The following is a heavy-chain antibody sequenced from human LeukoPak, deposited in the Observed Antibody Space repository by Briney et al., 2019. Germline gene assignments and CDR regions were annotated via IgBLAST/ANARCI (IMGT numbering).Heavy chain of an antibody. V-gene: IGHV7-4-1*02. J-gene: IGHJ4*02. CDR3: ARGYTKDMTSVTHFDY. CDR2: INTNTGNP. D-gene: IGHD4-17*01. Sequence: ASVKVSCKVSGYSLTELSMHWVRQAPGQGLEWMGWINTNTGNPTYAQGFTGRFVFSLETSVSTAYLQISSLNAEDTAVYYCARGYTKDMTSVTHFDYWGQGTLVTVSS. CDR1: GYSLTELS.